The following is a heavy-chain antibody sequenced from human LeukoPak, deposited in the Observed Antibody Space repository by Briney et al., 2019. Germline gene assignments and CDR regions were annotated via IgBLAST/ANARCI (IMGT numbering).Heavy chain of an antibody. J-gene: IGHJ4*02. Sequence: GGSLRLSCAASGFTFSSYSMNWVRQAPGKGLEWVAVISYDGSNKYYADSVKGRFTISRDNSKNTLYLQMNSLRAEDTAVYYCARTRDGDGYNWEFDYWGQGTLVTVSS. CDR3: ARTRDGDGYNWEFDY. CDR2: ISYDGSNK. D-gene: IGHD5-24*01. V-gene: IGHV3-30*03. CDR1: GFTFSSYS.